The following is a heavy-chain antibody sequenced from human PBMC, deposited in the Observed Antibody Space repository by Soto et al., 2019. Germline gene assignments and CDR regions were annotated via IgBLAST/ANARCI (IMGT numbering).Heavy chain of an antibody. J-gene: IGHJ1*01. Sequence: ASVKVSCKASGYTFTSYAMHWVRQAPGQRLEWMGWINVGNDNTKYSQKFQGRVTITRATSASTAYMELSSLRSEDTAVYYCASPRAHCSGGSCYTEYFQHWGQGTLVTVSS. V-gene: IGHV1-3*01. CDR1: GYTFTSYA. CDR3: ASPRAHCSGGSCYTEYFQH. CDR2: INVGNDNT. D-gene: IGHD2-15*01.